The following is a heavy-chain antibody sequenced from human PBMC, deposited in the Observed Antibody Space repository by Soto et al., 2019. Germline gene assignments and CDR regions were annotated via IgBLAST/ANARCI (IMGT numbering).Heavy chain of an antibody. J-gene: IGHJ3*01. CDR3: TRSIITTAGTDAFDL. D-gene: IGHD6-13*01. CDR1: GYTFTSYY. Sequence: QVQLVQSGAEVKKPGASVRVSCKASGYTFTSYYMHWVRQAPGQGPEWMGMINPSSGGTDYAQKFQGRVTMTRDTSTTTVYMELRSLRSEDTAVYYCTRSIITTAGTDAFDLWGQGTWVTVSS. V-gene: IGHV1-46*03. CDR2: INPSSGGT.